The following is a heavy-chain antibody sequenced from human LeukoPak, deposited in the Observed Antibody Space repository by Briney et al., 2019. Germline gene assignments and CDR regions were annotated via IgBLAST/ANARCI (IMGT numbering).Heavy chain of an antibody. V-gene: IGHV4-39*07. D-gene: IGHD2-2*03. J-gene: IGHJ4*02. CDR2: INYGGIT. CDR3: ARVDIAVVPSSTFDC. CDR1: GGSISSRSYY. Sequence: SETLSLTCTVSGGSISSRSYYWGWIRQPPGKGLEWIGSINYGGITYYNPSLKSRVTLSVDTSKNQFSLRLNSVTAADTAVYYCARVDIAVVPSSTFDCWGQGTLVTVSS.